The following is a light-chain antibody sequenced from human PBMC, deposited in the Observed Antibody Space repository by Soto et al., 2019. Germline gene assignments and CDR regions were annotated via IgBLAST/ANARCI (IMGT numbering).Light chain of an antibody. CDR3: CSYAGSNYLV. CDR2: EVS. J-gene: IGLJ2*01. Sequence: QSALTQPPSASGSPGQSVTISCTGTSSDVGGYNYVSWYQQHPGKAPKLMIYEVSKRPSGVPDRFSGSKSGNTASLTVSGLQAEDEAYYYCCSYAGSNYLVFGGGTKLTVL. V-gene: IGLV2-8*01. CDR1: SSDVGGYNY.